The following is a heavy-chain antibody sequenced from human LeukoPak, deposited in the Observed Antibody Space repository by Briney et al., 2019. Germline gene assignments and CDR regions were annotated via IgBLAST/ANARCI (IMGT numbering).Heavy chain of an antibody. CDR1: GYTLTELS. CDR3: ARGLYPDYYVSSGSSPPEH. J-gene: IGHJ1*01. Sequence: ASVKVSCKVSGYTLTELSMHWVRQAPGKGLEWMGGFDPEDGETIYAQKFQGRVTMTEDTSTDTAYMELSSLRSEDTAVYYCARGLYPDYYVSSGSSPPEHWGQGTLVTVSS. V-gene: IGHV1-24*01. CDR2: FDPEDGET. D-gene: IGHD3-22*01.